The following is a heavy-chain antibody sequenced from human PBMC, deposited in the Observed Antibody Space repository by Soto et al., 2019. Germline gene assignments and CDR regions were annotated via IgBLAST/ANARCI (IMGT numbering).Heavy chain of an antibody. CDR2: ISGSGGST. Sequence: EVQLLESGGGLVQPGGSLRLSCAASGFTFSSYAMSWVRQAPGKGLEWGSAISGSGGSTYYADSVKGRFTISRDNSQNTLYLQMNRLRAEDTAVYYCAKDLVPDCSGGSCPTPFLYYFDYWGQGTLVTVSS. D-gene: IGHD2-15*01. J-gene: IGHJ4*02. V-gene: IGHV3-23*01. CDR3: AKDLVPDCSGGSCPTPFLYYFDY. CDR1: GFTFSSYA.